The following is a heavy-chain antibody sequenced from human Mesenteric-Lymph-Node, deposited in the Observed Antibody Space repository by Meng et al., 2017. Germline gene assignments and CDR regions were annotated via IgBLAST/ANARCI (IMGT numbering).Heavy chain of an antibody. CDR2: ISNSSTYI. J-gene: IGHJ4*02. Sequence: GESLKISCAGSGFSFSSYSMHWVRQAPGKGLEWVATISNSSTYIYYADSVKGRFTISRDNAKNSVYLQMNSLRAEDTAVYYCARDRAEDYWGQGTLVTVSS. V-gene: IGHV3-21*01. CDR3: ARDRAEDY. CDR1: GFSFSSYS.